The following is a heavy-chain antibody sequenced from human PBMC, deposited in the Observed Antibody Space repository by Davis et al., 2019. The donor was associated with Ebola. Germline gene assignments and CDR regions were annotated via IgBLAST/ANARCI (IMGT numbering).Heavy chain of an antibody. D-gene: IGHD3-9*01. CDR3: ARVNAVTGYSRFDS. CDR2: IKQDGSEK. V-gene: IGHV3-7*03. J-gene: IGHJ5*01. CDR1: GFTFSSYW. Sequence: PGGSLRLSCAASGFTFSSYWMSWVRQAPGKGLEWVANIKQDGSEKYYVDSVKGRFTISRDNARNLLYLQMNSLRAEDTALYHCARVNAVTGYSRFDSWGQGTLVTVSS.